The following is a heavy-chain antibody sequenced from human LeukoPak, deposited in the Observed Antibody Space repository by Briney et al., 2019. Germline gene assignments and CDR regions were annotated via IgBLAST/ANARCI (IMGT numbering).Heavy chain of an antibody. CDR1: GFTFSSSA. J-gene: IGHJ4*02. D-gene: IGHD7-27*01. Sequence: GGSLRLSCVASGFTFSSSAMSWVRQAPGKGLEWVSVISGSTGNTYYTDSVKGRFTISRDNSKNTLYLQLNSLRAEDTAVYYCARALGIMALDYWGQGTLVTVSA. CDR3: ARALGIMALDY. V-gene: IGHV3-23*01. CDR2: ISGSTGNT.